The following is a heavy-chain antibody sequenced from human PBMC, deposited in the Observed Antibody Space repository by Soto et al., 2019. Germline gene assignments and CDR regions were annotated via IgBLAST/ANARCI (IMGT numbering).Heavy chain of an antibody. J-gene: IGHJ4*02. V-gene: IGHV3-23*01. CDR2: ISGSGGST. D-gene: IGHD6-6*01. CDR3: AKAAYSSSSYFDY. Sequence: GESLKISCAASGFTFSSYAMSWVRQAPGKGLEWVSAISGSGGSTYYADSVKGRFTISRDNSKNTLYLQMNSLRAEDSAVYYCAKAAYSSSSYFDYWGQGTLVTVSS. CDR1: GFTFSSYA.